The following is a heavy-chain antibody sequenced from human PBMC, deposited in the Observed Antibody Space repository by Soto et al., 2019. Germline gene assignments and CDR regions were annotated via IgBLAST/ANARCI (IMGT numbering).Heavy chain of an antibody. D-gene: IGHD2-21*02. J-gene: IGHJ4*02. CDR2: IYYSGST. CDR1: GGSTSSYY. CDR3: ARAYCGGDCYSGFDY. V-gene: IGHV4-59*05. Sequence: SETLSLTCTVSGGSTSSYYLSWIRQPPGKGLEWIGSIYYSGSTYYNPSLKSRVTISVDTSKNQFSLKLSSVTAADTAVYYCARAYCGGDCYSGFDYWGQGTLVTVSS.